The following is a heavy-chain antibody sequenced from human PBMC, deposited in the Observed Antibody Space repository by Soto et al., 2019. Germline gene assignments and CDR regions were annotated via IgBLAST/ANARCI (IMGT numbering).Heavy chain of an antibody. D-gene: IGHD1-26*01. CDR3: AKSTEGGDAFDI. J-gene: IGHJ3*02. CDR1: GFTFSSYG. Sequence: GGSLRLSCAASGFTFSSYGMHWVRQAPGKGLEWVAVISYDGSNKYYADSGKGRFTFSGDNSKNTLYLQMNSLRAEDTAVYYCAKSTEGGDAFDIWGQGTMVTVSS. V-gene: IGHV3-30*18. CDR2: ISYDGSNK.